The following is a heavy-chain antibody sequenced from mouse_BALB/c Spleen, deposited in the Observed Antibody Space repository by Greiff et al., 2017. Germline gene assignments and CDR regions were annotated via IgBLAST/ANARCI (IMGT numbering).Heavy chain of an antibody. CDR1: GFSLTGYG. J-gene: IGHJ4*01. V-gene: IGHV2-6-7*01. Sequence: GKLMESGPGLVAPSQSLSITCTVSGFSLTGYGVNWVRQPPGKGLEWLGMIWGDGSTDYNSALKSRLSISKDNSKSQVFLKMNSLQTDDTARYYCASHGNPYAMDYWGQGTSVTVSS. CDR2: IWGDGST. CDR3: ASHGNPYAMDY. D-gene: IGHD2-1*01.